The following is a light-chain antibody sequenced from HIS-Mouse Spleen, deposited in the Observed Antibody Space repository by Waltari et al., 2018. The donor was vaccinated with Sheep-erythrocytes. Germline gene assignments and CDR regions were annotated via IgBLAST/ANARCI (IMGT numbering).Light chain of an antibody. CDR2: GAS. CDR3: QQYNNWPPWT. Sequence: EIVMTPSPATLSVSPGERATPSCRASQSVSSNLAWYQQNPGQAPRLLIYGASTRATGIPARFSGSGSGTEFTLTISSMQSEDFAVYYCQQYNNWPPWTFGQGTKVEIK. V-gene: IGKV3-15*01. CDR1: QSVSSN. J-gene: IGKJ1*01.